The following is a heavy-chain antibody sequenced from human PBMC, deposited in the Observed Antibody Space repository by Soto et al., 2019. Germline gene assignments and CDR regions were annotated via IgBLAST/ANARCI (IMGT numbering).Heavy chain of an antibody. CDR1: GYTFTTYG. V-gene: IGHV1-18*01. J-gene: IGHJ4*02. CDR2: INTYNGDT. Sequence: QVPLVQSGAEVKTPGASVKVSCKASGYTFTTYGVSWVRQAPGQGLEWMGWINTYNGDTNYAQKFQGRVTLATDTSTSTAYMDLRSLRSDDTAVYYCAREYCSSTSCYDPDYWGQGTLVTVSS. D-gene: IGHD2-2*01. CDR3: AREYCSSTSCYDPDY.